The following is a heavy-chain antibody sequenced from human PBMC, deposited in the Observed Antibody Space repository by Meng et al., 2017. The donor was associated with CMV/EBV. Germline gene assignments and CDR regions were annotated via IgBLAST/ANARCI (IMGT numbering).Heavy chain of an antibody. CDR2: IYSGGST. D-gene: IGHD6-13*01. Sequence: GESLKISCAASGFTFSSYAMHWVRQAPGKGLEWVAVIYSGGSTYYADSVKGRFTISRDNSKNTLYLQMNSLRAEDTAVYYCAYSSSWFYAFDIWGQGTMVTVSS. CDR3: AYSSSWFYAFDI. J-gene: IGHJ3*02. V-gene: IGHV3-53*01. CDR1: GFTFSSYA.